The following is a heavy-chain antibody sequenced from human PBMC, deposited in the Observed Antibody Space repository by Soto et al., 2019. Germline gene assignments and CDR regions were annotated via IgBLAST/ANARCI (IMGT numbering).Heavy chain of an antibody. CDR3: ARVTGSYYYGMDV. J-gene: IGHJ6*02. CDR1: GGSFSGYY. D-gene: IGHD2-15*01. Sequence: QVQLQQWGAGLLKPSETLSLTCAVYGGSFSGYYWSWIRQPPGKGLEWIGEINHSGSTTYNPSLKSRVIISVDTSKHPLSLKLGSVTAAHTAGYYWARVTGSYYYGMDVWGQGTTVTVSS. CDR2: INHSGST. V-gene: IGHV4-34*01.